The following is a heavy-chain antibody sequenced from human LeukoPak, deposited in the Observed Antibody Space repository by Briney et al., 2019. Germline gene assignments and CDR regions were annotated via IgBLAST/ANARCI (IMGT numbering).Heavy chain of an antibody. CDR3: ARDLSERYSTDY. CDR2: ISYDGITK. Sequence: SLRLSCAVSGFTFNNYAIHWVRQAPGKGLEWVAFISYDGITKYYADSVKGRFTISRDDSQNTLDLQMNSLRAEDTAVYYCARDLSERYSTDYWGQGTLVTVSS. CDR1: GFTFNNYA. J-gene: IGHJ4*02. V-gene: IGHV3-30-3*01. D-gene: IGHD1-26*01.